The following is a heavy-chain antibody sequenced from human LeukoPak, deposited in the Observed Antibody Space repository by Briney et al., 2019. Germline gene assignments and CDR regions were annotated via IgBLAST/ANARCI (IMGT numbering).Heavy chain of an antibody. CDR1: GFTFDDYG. CDR3: AREGRFLEWLPTTYYYYYMDV. Sequence: GGSLRLSCAASGFTFDDYGMSWVRQAPGQGLEWVSGINWNGGSTGYADSVKGRFTISRDNAKNSLYLQMNSLRAEDTALYYCAREGRFLEWLPTTYYYYYMDVWGKGTTVTVSS. CDR2: INWNGGST. J-gene: IGHJ6*03. V-gene: IGHV3-20*04. D-gene: IGHD3-3*01.